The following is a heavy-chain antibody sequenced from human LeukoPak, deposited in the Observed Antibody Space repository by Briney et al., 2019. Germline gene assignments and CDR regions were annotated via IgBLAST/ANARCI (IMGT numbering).Heavy chain of an antibody. CDR2: IYSSGNT. D-gene: IGHD5-18*01. CDR1: GVSISGYY. J-gene: IGHJ4*02. Sequence: SETLSLTCTVSGVSISGYYWSWIRQPPGKGLEWIGDIYSSGNTNYNPSLKSRVAISEDTSKNQLSLKLSSVTAADTAVYYCARQGDSYGYNNYFDYWGQGTLVTVSS. V-gene: IGHV4-59*08. CDR3: ARQGDSYGYNNYFDY.